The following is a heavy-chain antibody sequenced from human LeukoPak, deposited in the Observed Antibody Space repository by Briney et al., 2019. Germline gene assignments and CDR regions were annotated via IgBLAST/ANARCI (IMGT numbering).Heavy chain of an antibody. Sequence: SETLSLTCAVYGGSFSGYYWSWIRQPPGKGLEWIGEINHSGSTNYNPSLKSRVTISVDTSKNQFSLKLSSVTAADTAVYCCARARRYFDWLFPIREGFDYWGQGTLVTVSS. CDR1: GGSFSGYY. V-gene: IGHV4-34*01. J-gene: IGHJ4*02. CDR3: ARARRYFDWLFPIREGFDY. CDR2: INHSGST. D-gene: IGHD3-9*01.